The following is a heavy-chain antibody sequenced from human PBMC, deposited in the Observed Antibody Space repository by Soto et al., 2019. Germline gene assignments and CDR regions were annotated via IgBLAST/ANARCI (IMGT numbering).Heavy chain of an antibody. J-gene: IGHJ5*01. CDR3: ARWVGGSMFDNSGKYDS. D-gene: IGHD3-22*01. V-gene: IGHV3-30*03. CDR1: GFTFSSNG. CDR2: IAYDGSKT. Sequence: QVQLVESGGGVVQPGRSLRLTCAASGFTFSSNGMHWVRQAPGKGLEWVALIAYDGSKTYYGDSVRGRFTISRDNSENTLFLQMNSLRAEDTAVYYCARWVGGSMFDNSGKYDSWSQGTLVTVSS.